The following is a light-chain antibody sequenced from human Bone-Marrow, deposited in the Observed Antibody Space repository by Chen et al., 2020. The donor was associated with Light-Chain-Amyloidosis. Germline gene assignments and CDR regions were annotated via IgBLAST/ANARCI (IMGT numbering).Light chain of an antibody. Sequence: SYELTQPPSVSFSPGQTARITCSGDDLPTKYAYWYQQKPGQAPVLVIHRDTERPSGISERFSGSSSGKTATLTISGVQAEAEADYHCQSADSSGTYEVIFGGGTKLTVL. J-gene: IGLJ2*01. CDR1: DLPTKY. CDR3: QSADSSGTYEVI. CDR2: RDT. V-gene: IGLV3-25*03.